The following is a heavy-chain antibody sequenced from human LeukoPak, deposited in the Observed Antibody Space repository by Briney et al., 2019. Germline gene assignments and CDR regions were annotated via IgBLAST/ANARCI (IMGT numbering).Heavy chain of an antibody. V-gene: IGHV3-7*01. D-gene: IGHD6-19*01. J-gene: IGHJ4*02. Sequence: GGSVRLSCAASGFTFSSYWMSWVRQAPGKGLVWVANIKQGGSEKYYVVSVRGRFTISRDNAKNSLYLQKKSLRAEDTAVYYCARDRQYSSGWSSPDFDYWGQGTLVTVPS. CDR1: GFTFSSYW. CDR2: IKQGGSEK. CDR3: ARDRQYSSGWSSPDFDY.